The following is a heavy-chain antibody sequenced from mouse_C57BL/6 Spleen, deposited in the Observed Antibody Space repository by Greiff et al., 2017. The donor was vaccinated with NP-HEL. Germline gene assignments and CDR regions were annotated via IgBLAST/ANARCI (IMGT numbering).Heavy chain of an antibody. CDR3: ARDPYGSSYRYFDV. V-gene: IGHV5-4*01. Sequence: EVKLMESGGGLVKPGGSLKLSCAASGFTFSSYAMSWVRQTPEKRLEWVATISDGGSYTYYPDNVKGRFTISRDNAKNNLYLQMSHLKSEDTAMYYCARDPYGSSYRYFDVWGTGTTVTVSS. CDR2: ISDGGSYT. D-gene: IGHD1-1*01. CDR1: GFTFSSYA. J-gene: IGHJ1*03.